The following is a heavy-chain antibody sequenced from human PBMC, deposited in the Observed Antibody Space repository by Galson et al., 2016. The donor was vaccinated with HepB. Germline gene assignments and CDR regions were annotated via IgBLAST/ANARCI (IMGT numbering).Heavy chain of an antibody. CDR2: IFHIGST. CDR1: GGPINSNRYY. D-gene: IGHD2-21*02. CDR3: ARFGGDWGF. J-gene: IGHJ1*01. V-gene: IGHV4-39*01. Sequence: SETLSLTCTVSGGPINSNRYYWGWIRQPPGKGLEWIGSIFHIGSTFYNASLKSRATISVDTSKSQFSLKLRSLTPTDTAGYYCARFGGDWGFWGQGSLVIVSS.